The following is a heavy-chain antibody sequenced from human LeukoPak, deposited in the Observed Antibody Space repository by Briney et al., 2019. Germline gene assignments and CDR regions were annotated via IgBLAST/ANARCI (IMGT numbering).Heavy chain of an antibody. CDR2: IYYSGST. D-gene: IGHD6-13*01. J-gene: IGHJ4*02. Sequence: PSETLSLTCTVSGGSISSSSYYWGWIRQPPGKGLEWIGSIYYSGSTYYNPSLKSRVTISVDTSKNQFSLKLSSVTAADTAVYYCARQFRYSSSRLIDYWGQGTLVTVSS. CDR1: GGSISSSSYY. CDR3: ARQFRYSSSRLIDY. V-gene: IGHV4-39*01.